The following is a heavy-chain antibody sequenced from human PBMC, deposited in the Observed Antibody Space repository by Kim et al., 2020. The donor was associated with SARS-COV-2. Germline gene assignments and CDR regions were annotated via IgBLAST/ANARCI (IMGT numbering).Heavy chain of an antibody. Sequence: IKSRVTISVDTSKNQFSLKLSSVTAADTAVYYCARATMITFGGVIDHFDYWGQGTLVTVSS. J-gene: IGHJ4*02. CDR3: ARATMITFGGVIDHFDY. V-gene: IGHV4-31*02. D-gene: IGHD3-16*02.